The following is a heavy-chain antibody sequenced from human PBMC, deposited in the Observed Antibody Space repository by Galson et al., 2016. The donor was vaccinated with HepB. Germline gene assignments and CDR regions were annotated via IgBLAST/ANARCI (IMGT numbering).Heavy chain of an antibody. CDR1: GGSFSGFS. V-gene: IGHV4-34*01. CDR2: INHSGRT. CDR3: ARVSLWFRAYGMDV. J-gene: IGHJ6*02. Sequence: SETLSLTCAVYGGSFSGFSWSWIRQPPGKGLEWIGEINHSGRTNYNPSLNSRGTISVDTSKNQFSLKLSSVSAADTAVYYCARVSLWFRAYGMDVWGQGTTVTVSS. D-gene: IGHD3-10*01.